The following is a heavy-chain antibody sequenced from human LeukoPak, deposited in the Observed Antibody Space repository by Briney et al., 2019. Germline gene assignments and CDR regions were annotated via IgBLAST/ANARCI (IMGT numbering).Heavy chain of an antibody. CDR3: ARQSRGSSSSRDYFDY. Sequence: SETLSLTCTVSGGSISSSTYYWGWIRQPPGKGLEWIGSIYYSGSTYYNPSLKGRVTISVDTSKNHFSLNLSSVTAADTAVYYCARQSRGSSSSRDYFDYWGQGTLVTVSS. CDR2: IYYSGST. J-gene: IGHJ4*02. CDR1: GGSISSSTYY. V-gene: IGHV4-39*01. D-gene: IGHD6-6*01.